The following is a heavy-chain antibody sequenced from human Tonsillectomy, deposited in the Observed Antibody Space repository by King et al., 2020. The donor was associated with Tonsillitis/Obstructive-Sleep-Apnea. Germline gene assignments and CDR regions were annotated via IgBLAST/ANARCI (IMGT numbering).Heavy chain of an antibody. J-gene: IGHJ1*01. D-gene: IGHD4-17*01. CDR2: IYYSGST. CDR1: GGSINSSSYY. CDR3: ATLGFYADTQYFHH. V-gene: IGHV4-39*01. Sequence: QLQESGPGLVKPSETLSLTCTVSGGSINSSSYYWGWIRQPPGKGLEWIGIIYYSGSTYYNPSLKSRVTISVDTSKTKNQFSLKLSSVTAADTAVYYCATLGFYADTQYFHHWGQGTLVAVSS.